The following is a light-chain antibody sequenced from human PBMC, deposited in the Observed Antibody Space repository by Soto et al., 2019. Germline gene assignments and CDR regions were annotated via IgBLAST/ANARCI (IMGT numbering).Light chain of an antibody. J-gene: IGLJ1*01. CDR1: SSDVGSYNL. CDR3: CSYAGSSTLV. Sequence: QSALTQPASVSGSPGQSITISCTGTSSDVGSYNLVSWYQQHPGKAPKLMIYEVSKRPSGVSSRFSGSKSGNTASLTISGLQAEAEADYYCCSYAGSSTLVFGTGTKVTVL. V-gene: IGLV2-23*02. CDR2: EVS.